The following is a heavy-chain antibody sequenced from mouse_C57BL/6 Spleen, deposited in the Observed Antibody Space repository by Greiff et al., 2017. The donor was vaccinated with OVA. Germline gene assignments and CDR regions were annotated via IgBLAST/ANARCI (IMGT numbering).Heavy chain of an antibody. J-gene: IGHJ2*01. CDR1: GFTFSSYG. CDR2: ISSGGSYT. V-gene: IGHV5-6*01. CDR3: ARQRGYFDY. Sequence: EVMLVESGGDLVKPGGSLKLSYAASGFTFSSYGMSWVRQTPDKRLEWVATISSGGSYTYYPDSVKGRFTISRDNAKNTLYLQMSSLKSEDTAMYYCARQRGYFDYWGQGTTLTVSS.